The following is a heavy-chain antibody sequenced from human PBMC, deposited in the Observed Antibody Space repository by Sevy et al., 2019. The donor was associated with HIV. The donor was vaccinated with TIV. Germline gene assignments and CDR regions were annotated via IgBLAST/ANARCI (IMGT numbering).Heavy chain of an antibody. CDR2: ISGSAGST. CDR1: GFTFSTYA. V-gene: IGHV3-23*01. Sequence: GGSLRLSCAASGFTFSTYAMSWVRQAPGKGLEWVSAISGSAGSTYYADLVKGRFTISRDKSKNMLYLQMNSLRAEDTAVYYCAKGDRTFYGLDVWGQGTTVTVSS. D-gene: IGHD2-15*01. CDR3: AKGDRTFYGLDV. J-gene: IGHJ6*02.